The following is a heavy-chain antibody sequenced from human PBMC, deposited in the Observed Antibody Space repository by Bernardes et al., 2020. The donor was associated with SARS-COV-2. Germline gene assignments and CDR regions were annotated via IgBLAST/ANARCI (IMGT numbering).Heavy chain of an antibody. CDR1: GYTLTYYF. D-gene: IGHD4-17*01. J-gene: IGHJ4*02. Sequence: ASVKVSCKASGYTLTYYFMHWVRQAPGQGLEWMGWINPLSGGTNYAQKFQGRVTMTRDTSISTAYMELSSLTSDDTAVYFCARRAVTNTGDFDDWGQGTLVTVSS. CDR2: INPLSGGT. CDR3: ARRAVTNTGDFDD. V-gene: IGHV1-2*02.